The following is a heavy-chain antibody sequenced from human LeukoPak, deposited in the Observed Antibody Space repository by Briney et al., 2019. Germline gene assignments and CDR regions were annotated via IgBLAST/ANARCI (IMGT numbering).Heavy chain of an antibody. V-gene: IGHV1-69*04. D-gene: IGHD6-19*01. Sequence: ASVKVSCKASGGTFSSYAISWVRQAPGQGLEWMGRIIPILGIANYAQKFQGRVTITADKSTSTAYMELSSLRSEDTAVYYCARDFTSKQWLVMTDAFDIWGQGTMVTVSS. CDR1: GGTFSSYA. CDR3: ARDFTSKQWLVMTDAFDI. CDR2: IIPILGIA. J-gene: IGHJ3*02.